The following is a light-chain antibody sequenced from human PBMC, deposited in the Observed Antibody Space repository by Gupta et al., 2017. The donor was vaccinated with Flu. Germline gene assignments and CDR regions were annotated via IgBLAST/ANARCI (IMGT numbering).Light chain of an antibody. CDR1: ALPKQY. CDR3: QSVDSSGTWV. J-gene: IGLJ3*02. CDR2: KDS. V-gene: IGLV3-25*02. Sequence: SYELTQPPSVSVSPAQTARITCSGDALPKQYAYWYQQKPVQAPVVVIFKDSERPSGIPERYSGSISGTTVTLTISGAQTEDEADYYCQSVDSSGTWVFGGGTKLTVL.